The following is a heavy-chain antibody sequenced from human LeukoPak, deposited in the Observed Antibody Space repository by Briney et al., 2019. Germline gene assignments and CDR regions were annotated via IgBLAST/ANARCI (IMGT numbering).Heavy chain of an antibody. CDR3: VKGGRGVRLSPLDY. D-gene: IGHD3-16*02. CDR2: ISSNGGST. V-gene: IGHV3-64D*09. Sequence: PGGSLRLSCSASGFTFSSYAMHWVRQAPGKGLEYVSAISSNGGSTYYADSVKGRFTISRDNSKNTLYLQMSSLRAEDTAVYYCVKGGRGVRLSPLDYWGQGTLVTVSS. CDR1: GFTFSSYA. J-gene: IGHJ4*02.